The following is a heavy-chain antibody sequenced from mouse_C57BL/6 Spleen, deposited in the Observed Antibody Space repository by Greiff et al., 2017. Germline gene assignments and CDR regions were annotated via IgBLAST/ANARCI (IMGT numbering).Heavy chain of an antibody. CDR3: ATTGTGFYY. J-gene: IGHJ2*01. D-gene: IGHD4-1*01. CDR2: INPSTGGT. CDR1: GYSFTGYY. V-gene: IGHV1-42*01. Sequence: EVQLQESGPELVKPGASVKISCKASGYSFTGYYMNWVKQSPEKSLEWIGEINPSTGGTTYNQKFKAKATLTVDKSSSTAYMQLKGLTSEDSAVYYCATTGTGFYYWGHVATLTVSS.